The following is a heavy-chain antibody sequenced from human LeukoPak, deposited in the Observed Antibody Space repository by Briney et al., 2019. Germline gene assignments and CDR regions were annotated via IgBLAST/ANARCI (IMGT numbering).Heavy chain of an antibody. CDR1: GFTCSSYE. Sequence: GGSLTLYCSAYGFTCSSYEMNWLRHAPGKGMEWFSYNSSSGSTIYYADSVKGRFTTSRDNAKNSLYLQMNSLRAEDTAVYYCARDTDGYRWGQGTLVTVSS. CDR3: ARDTDGYR. V-gene: IGHV3-48*03. CDR2: NSSSGSTI. J-gene: IGHJ4*02. D-gene: IGHD5-24*01.